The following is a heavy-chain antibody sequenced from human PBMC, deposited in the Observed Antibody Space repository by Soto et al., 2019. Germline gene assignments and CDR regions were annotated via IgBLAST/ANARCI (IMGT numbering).Heavy chain of an antibody. J-gene: IGHJ4*02. Sequence: GGSLRLSFPASGFTVSSNYMSWVRQAQGKGLEWVSVIYGGGSTYYADSVKGRFTISRDNSKNTLYLQMNSLRAEDTAVYYCTGGQDNLAVNFDYWGQGTPVTVSS. D-gene: IGHD1-1*01. CDR1: GFTVSSNY. CDR3: TGGQDNLAVNFDY. CDR2: IYGGGST. V-gene: IGHV3-66*01.